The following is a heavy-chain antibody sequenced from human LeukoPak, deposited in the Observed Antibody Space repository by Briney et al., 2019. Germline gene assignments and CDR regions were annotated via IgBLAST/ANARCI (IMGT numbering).Heavy chain of an antibody. D-gene: IGHD3-16*01. Sequence: PGGSLRLSCAASGFTFTSYEMNWVRQAPGKGLEWVSYISSSGSTIDYSDSVKGRFTISRDNAQNSLYLQMNSLRAEDTAVYYCASSEQSGGGFDYWGEGTLVTVSS. V-gene: IGHV3-48*03. CDR2: ISSSGSTI. J-gene: IGHJ4*02. CDR3: ASSEQSGGGFDY. CDR1: GFTFTSYE.